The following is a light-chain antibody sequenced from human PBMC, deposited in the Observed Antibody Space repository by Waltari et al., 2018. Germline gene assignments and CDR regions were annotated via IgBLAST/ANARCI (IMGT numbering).Light chain of an antibody. CDR3: QHYVRLPAT. Sequence: CRASQSISSYLAWYQHKPGQAPRLLRYSASRRATGIPDRFSGSGSGTDFSLTISRLEPEDSAVYYCQHYVRLPATFGQGTKVEVK. J-gene: IGKJ1*01. CDR2: SAS. CDR1: QSISSY. V-gene: IGKV3-20*01.